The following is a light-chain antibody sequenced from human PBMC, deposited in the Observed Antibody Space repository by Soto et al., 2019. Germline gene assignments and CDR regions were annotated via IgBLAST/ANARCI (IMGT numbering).Light chain of an antibody. J-gene: IGKJ4*01. V-gene: IGKV1-9*01. CDR2: LAS. CDR1: QDIRSY. CDR3: QQLNGYPLT. Sequence: IQLTQSPSFLSASVGDRVTITCRASQDIRSYLAWYQQKPGKAPNLLIYLASTLQSGVPSRFSGSGSGTEFTLTISSLQPEDFATYYCQQLNGYPLTFGGGTKVEIK.